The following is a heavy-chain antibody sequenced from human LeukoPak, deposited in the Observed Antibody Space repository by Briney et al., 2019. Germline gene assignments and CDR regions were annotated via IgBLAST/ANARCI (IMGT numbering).Heavy chain of an antibody. CDR2: INHSGST. CDR1: GGSFSSYY. Sequence: SETLSLTCAVYGGSFSSYYWSWIRQPPGKGLEWIGEINHSGSTNYNPSLKSRVTISVDTSKNQFSLKLSSVTAADTAVYYCARGDEGATLDFYYFDMDVWGRGTTVTVSS. D-gene: IGHD1-26*01. V-gene: IGHV4-34*01. J-gene: IGHJ6*02. CDR3: ARGDEGATLDFYYFDMDV.